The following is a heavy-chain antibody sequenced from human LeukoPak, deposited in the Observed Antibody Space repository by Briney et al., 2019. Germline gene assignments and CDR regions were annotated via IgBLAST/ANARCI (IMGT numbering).Heavy chain of an antibody. CDR2: IYTSGST. D-gene: IGHD5-12*01. CDR3: ARGPEANYYYYYMDV. V-gene: IGHV4-61*02. CDR1: GGSISSGSYY. J-gene: IGHJ6*03. Sequence: SETLSLTCTVPGGSISSGSYYWSWIRQPAGKGLEWIGRIYTSGSTNYNPSLKSRVTISVDTSKKQLSLKLSSVTAADTAVYYCARGPEANYYYYYMDVWGKGTTVTISS.